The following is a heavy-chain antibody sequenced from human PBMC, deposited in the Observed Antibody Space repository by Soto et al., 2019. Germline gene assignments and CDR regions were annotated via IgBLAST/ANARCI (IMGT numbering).Heavy chain of an antibody. V-gene: IGHV3-23*01. CDR1: GFTFSSYA. Sequence: EVQLLESGGGLVQPGGSLRLSCAASGFTFSSYAMSWVRQAPGKGREWVSAISASVSITYYADSVQGRFTISRDNSKNTLCLKMNSLRVEDTAVYYCAKVRRYTNVGQIYWGQGTLVTVSS. CDR2: ISASVSIT. D-gene: IGHD1-20*01. CDR3: AKVRRYTNVGQIY. J-gene: IGHJ4*02.